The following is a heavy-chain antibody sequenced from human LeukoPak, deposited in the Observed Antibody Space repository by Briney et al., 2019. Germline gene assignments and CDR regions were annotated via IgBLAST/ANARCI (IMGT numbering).Heavy chain of an antibody. D-gene: IGHD6-13*01. CDR3: ARGRPRNIAAAGTNWFDP. CDR2: INHSGST. J-gene: IGHJ5*02. Sequence: SETLSLTCAVYGGSFSGYYWSWIRQPPGKGLEWIGEINHSGSTNYNPSLKSRVTISVDTSKNQFSLKLSSVTAADTAVYYCARGRPRNIAAAGTNWFDPWGQGTLVTVSS. V-gene: IGHV4-34*01. CDR1: GGSFSGYY.